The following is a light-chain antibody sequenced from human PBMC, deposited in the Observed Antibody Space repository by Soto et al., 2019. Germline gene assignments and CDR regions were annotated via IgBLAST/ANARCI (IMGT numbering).Light chain of an antibody. Sequence: QSALTQPPSASGTAGQKVFISCSGSSSNIGGTNYAYWYQQLPGAAPKLLMHSNNLRPSGVPERISGSKFGTAASLAISGLRSEDEAVYYCASWYDRLGAVIFGGGTKVTVL. V-gene: IGLV1-47*02. CDR1: SSNIGGTNY. J-gene: IGLJ2*01. CDR2: SNN. CDR3: ASWYDRLGAVI.